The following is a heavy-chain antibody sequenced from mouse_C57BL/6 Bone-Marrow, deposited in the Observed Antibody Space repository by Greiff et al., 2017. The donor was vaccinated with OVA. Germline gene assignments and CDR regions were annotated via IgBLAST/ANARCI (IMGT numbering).Heavy chain of an antibody. J-gene: IGHJ1*03. CDR2: IFPGSGST. V-gene: IGHV1-75*01. D-gene: IGHD1-1*01. CDR3: AFYYYGSSEDWYFDV. CDR1: GYTFTDYY. Sequence: VVEPGASVKISCKASGYTFTDYYINWVKQRPGQGLEWIGWIFPGSGSTYYNEKFKGKATLTVDKSSGTAYMLLSSLTSEDSAVYFCAFYYYGSSEDWYFDVWGTGTTVTVSS.